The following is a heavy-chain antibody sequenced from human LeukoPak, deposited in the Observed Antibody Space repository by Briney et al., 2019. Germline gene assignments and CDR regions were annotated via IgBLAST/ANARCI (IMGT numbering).Heavy chain of an antibody. CDR3: ARRKPGNWFDP. J-gene: IGHJ5*02. CDR2: IYYSGST. CDR1: GGSISSGDYY. Sequence: PSETLSLTCTVSGGSISSGDYYWSWIRQPPGKGLEWIGYIYYSGSTYYNPSLKSRVTISVDTSKNQFSLKLSSVTAADTAVYYCARRKPGNWFDPWGQGTLVTVSS. V-gene: IGHV4-30-4*01.